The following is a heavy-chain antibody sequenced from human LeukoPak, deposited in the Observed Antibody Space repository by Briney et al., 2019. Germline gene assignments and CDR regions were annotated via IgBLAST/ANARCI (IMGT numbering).Heavy chain of an antibody. CDR1: GGSINDYY. CDR2: ISNSGTT. CDR3: ARVVRGAVTSNCFDP. D-gene: IGHD4-17*01. Sequence: SETLSLTCTVSGGSINDYYWTWIRQAPGKGLEWIGYISNSGTTDYNPSLRSRVTMSVDTSNNEFSLRLTSVTAADTAMYYCARVVRGAVTSNCFDPWGQGTLVTVSS. V-gene: IGHV4-59*01. J-gene: IGHJ5*02.